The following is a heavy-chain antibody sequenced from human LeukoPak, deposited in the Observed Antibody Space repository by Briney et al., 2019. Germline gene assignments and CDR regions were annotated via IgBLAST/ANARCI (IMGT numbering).Heavy chain of an antibody. CDR3: ARDQQWLPDF. Sequence: GGSLRLSCAASGFTFSSHEMNWVRQAPGKGLEWLSYISSSGSRTCYADSVKGRFTISRDNAKNSLYLQMSSLRAEDTAIYYCARDQQWLPDFWGQGTLVTVTS. CDR2: ISSSGSRT. J-gene: IGHJ4*02. CDR1: GFTFSSHE. V-gene: IGHV3-48*03. D-gene: IGHD6-19*01.